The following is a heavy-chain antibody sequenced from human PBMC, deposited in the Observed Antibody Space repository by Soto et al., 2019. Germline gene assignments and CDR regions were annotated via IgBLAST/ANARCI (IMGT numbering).Heavy chain of an antibody. CDR3: ARVVYAVYYFDY. J-gene: IGHJ4*02. Sequence: EVQLVESGGGLIQPGGSLRLSCAASGFTVSSNYMSWVRQAPGKGLEWVSVIYSGGRTYYADSVKGRFTISRDNSKNTLYLQMNSLRAEDTAVYYCARVVYAVYYFDYWGQGTLVTVSS. CDR1: GFTVSSNY. D-gene: IGHD2-8*01. CDR2: IYSGGRT. V-gene: IGHV3-53*01.